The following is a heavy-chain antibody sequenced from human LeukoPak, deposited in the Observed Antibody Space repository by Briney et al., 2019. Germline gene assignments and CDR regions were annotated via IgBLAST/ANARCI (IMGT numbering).Heavy chain of an antibody. Sequence: GGSLRLSCAASGFTFSSYVMSWVRQAPGKGLEWVSTISGSGGSTYYADSVKGRFTISRDNPKNTLSLQMNSLRAEDTAVYYCAKGSVDTSYIDYWGQGTLVTVSS. J-gene: IGHJ4*02. CDR2: ISGSGGST. CDR3: AKGSVDTSYIDY. CDR1: GFTFSSYV. D-gene: IGHD3-10*01. V-gene: IGHV3-23*01.